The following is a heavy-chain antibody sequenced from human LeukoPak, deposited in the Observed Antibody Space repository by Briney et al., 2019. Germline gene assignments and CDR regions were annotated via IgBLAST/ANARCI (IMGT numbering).Heavy chain of an antibody. CDR3: ARIGYDFWSGSRGWFDP. CDR2: HYSSGGT. V-gene: IGHV4-39*01. J-gene: IGHJ5*02. Sequence: PSETLSLTCSVSGGSISNSSNYWGWIRQPPGKGLEWIGSHYSSGGTYYNPSLKSRVTISVDTSKNQFSLKLSSVTAADTAVYYCARIGYDFWSGSRGWFDPWGQGTLVTVSS. CDR1: GGSISNSSNY. D-gene: IGHD3-3*01.